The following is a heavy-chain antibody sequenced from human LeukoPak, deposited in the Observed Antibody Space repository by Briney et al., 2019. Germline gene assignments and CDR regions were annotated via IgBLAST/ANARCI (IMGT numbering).Heavy chain of an antibody. CDR3: ARHYEGWPFDY. CDR1: GGSISPYY. V-gene: IGHV4-59*08. Sequence: SETLSLTCIVSGGSISPYYWSWIRQPPGSGLEWIAYIYYSGSTNYNPSLNSRVTISVDTSKNQFSLRLSSVTAADTAVYYCARHYEGWPFDYWGQGTLVTVSS. CDR2: IYYSGST. D-gene: IGHD3-16*01. J-gene: IGHJ4*02.